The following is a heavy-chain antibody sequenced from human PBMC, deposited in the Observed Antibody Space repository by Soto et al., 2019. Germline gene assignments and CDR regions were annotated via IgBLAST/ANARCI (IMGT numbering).Heavy chain of an antibody. CDR1: GFSFSSYW. CDR3: AKVGLFDGNKPITFEF. J-gene: IGHJ4*02. Sequence: VQLVESGGALVQPGGSLRLSCEASGFSFSSYWMSWVRQAPGRGLEWVANINQDATRQSYVDSVEGRFSMSRDNAKKSLYLQMNSLRVEDTAIYYCAKVGLFDGNKPITFEFWGQGTLVTVSS. CDR2: INQDATRQ. V-gene: IGHV3-7*03. D-gene: IGHD3-10*01.